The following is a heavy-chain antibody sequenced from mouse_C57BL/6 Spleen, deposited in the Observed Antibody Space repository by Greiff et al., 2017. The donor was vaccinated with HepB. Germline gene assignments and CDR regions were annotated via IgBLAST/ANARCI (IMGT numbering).Heavy chain of an antibody. CDR2: ISYDGSN. J-gene: IGHJ1*03. CDR3: ARGWSSRGYFDV. D-gene: IGHD3-3*01. Sequence: EVKLQESGPGLVKPSQSLSLTCSVTGYSITSGYYWNWIRQFPGNQLEWMGYISYDGSNNYNPSLKNRSSITRDTSKNQFFLKLKSVTTEDTATYYCARGWSSRGYFDVWGTGTTVTVSS. V-gene: IGHV3-6*01. CDR1: GYSITSGYY.